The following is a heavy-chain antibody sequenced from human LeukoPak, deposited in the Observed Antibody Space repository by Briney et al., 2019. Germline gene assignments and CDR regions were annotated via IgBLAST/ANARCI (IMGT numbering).Heavy chain of an antibody. J-gene: IGHJ6*02. CDR2: INHSGST. V-gene: IGHV4-39*07. Sequence: SETLSLTCTVSGGSISSGSYYWSWIRQPPGRGLEWIGEINHSGSTNYNPSLKSRVTISVDTSKNQFSLKLSSVTAADTAVYYCARGGDYYDSSGYRWGSRYYYYGMDVWGQGTTVTVSS. D-gene: IGHD3-22*01. CDR3: ARGGDYYDSSGYRWGSRYYYYGMDV. CDR1: GGSISSGSYY.